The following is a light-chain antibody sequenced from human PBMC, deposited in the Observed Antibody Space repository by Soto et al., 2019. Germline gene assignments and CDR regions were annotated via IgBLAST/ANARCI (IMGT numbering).Light chain of an antibody. Sequence: DIQLTQSPSFLSASVGGRLSITCRASQSISSWLAWYQQKPGKAPKLLIYDASSLESGVPSRFSGSGSGTEFTLTISSLQPDDFATYYCQHYNSYSEAFGQGTKV. CDR3: QHYNSYSEA. V-gene: IGKV1-5*01. J-gene: IGKJ1*01. CDR1: QSISSW. CDR2: DAS.